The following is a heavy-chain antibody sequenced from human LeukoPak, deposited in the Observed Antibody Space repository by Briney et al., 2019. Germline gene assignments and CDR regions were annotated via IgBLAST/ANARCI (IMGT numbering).Heavy chain of an antibody. CDR3: ARWIVGTTQAFDI. V-gene: IGHV3-23*01. CDR2: ISGSGGST. Sequence: GGSLRLSCAASRFTFSSFAMSWVRQAPGKGLEWVSAISGSGGSTYYADSVKGRFIISRDTSKNTLHFQMNSLRAEDTAVYYCARWIVGTTQAFDIWGQGTMVTVSS. D-gene: IGHD1-26*01. CDR1: RFTFSSFA. J-gene: IGHJ3*02.